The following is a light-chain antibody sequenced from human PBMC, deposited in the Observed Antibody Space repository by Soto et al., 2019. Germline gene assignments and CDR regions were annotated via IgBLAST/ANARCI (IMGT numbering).Light chain of an antibody. CDR1: SSNIGAGYD. J-gene: IGLJ1*01. CDR2: GNS. Sequence: QSVLTQPPSVSGAPGQRVTLSCTGSSSNIGAGYDVHWYQQLPGTAPKLIIYGNSNRPSGVPDRFSGSKSGTSASLAITGLQAEDEADYYCQSYDSSLSCDVFGTGTKLTVL. CDR3: QSYDSSLSCDV. V-gene: IGLV1-40*01.